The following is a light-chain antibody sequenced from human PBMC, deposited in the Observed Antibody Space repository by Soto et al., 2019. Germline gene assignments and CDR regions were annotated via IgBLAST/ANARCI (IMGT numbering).Light chain of an antibody. Sequence: QSVLTQPRSVSGSPGQSVTITCTGTSSDVGDYNYGSWYEQRPGKAPKVMIYDVSSRPSGVPDRFSGSKSGNTASLTISGLQAEAEADYYCCSYAGSYPLVFGGGTKLTVL. CDR3: CSYAGSYPLV. V-gene: IGLV2-11*01. CDR2: DVS. CDR1: SSDVGDYNY. J-gene: IGLJ3*02.